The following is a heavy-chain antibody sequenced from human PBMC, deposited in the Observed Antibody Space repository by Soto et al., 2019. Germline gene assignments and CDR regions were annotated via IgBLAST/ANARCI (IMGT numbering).Heavy chain of an antibody. CDR1: GGSLSSCNW. CDR2: IYRYGST. Sequence: QVQLQESGPRLVKPSGTLSLTCAVYGGSLSSCNWWSWVRQPPGKGLEWIGEIYRYGSTSYNPSLNGRGPIAVDQATNQVSLKMTSLTPADTAGYFCSGGGRPGQIDWFDPWGQGILVSVSS. J-gene: IGHJ5*02. CDR3: SGGGRPGQIDWFDP. D-gene: IGHD2-21*01. V-gene: IGHV4-4*02.